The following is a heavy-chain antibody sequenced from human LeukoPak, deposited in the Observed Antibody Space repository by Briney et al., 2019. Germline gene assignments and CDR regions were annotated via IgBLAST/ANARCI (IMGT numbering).Heavy chain of an antibody. D-gene: IGHD3-3*02. CDR3: ARSPISLFDY. Sequence: SETLSLTCTVSGGSISSSSYYWGWIRQPPGKGLEWIGSIYYSGSTYYNPSLKSRVTISVDTSKNQYSLKLSSVTAADTAVYYCARSPISLFDYWGQGTLVTVSS. J-gene: IGHJ4*02. V-gene: IGHV4-39*07. CDR1: GGSISSSSYY. CDR2: IYYSGST.